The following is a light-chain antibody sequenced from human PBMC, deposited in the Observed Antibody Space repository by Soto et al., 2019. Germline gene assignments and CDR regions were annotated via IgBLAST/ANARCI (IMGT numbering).Light chain of an antibody. CDR3: SSYTSSSTLV. CDR1: SSDVGGYNY. Sequence: QSVLTQPASVSGSPGQSITISCTGTSSDVGGYNYVSWYQHHPGKAPKLMIYEVSHRPSGVSNRFSGSKSGNTASLTISGLQAEDEADYYCSSYTSSSTLVFGGGTKLTVL. CDR2: EVS. V-gene: IGLV2-14*01. J-gene: IGLJ3*02.